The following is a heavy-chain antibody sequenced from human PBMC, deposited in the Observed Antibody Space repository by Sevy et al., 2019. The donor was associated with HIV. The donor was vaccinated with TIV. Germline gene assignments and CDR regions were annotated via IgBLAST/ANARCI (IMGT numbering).Heavy chain of an antibody. CDR3: ARRGPFQFDSNGFSDN. D-gene: IGHD3-22*01. J-gene: IGHJ4*02. CDR1: GYTFTSFG. CDR2: ISAYNGHT. Sequence: ASVKVSCKASGYTFTSFGITWVRQAPGQGLEWMGWISAYNGHTNYQQKFQGRLTMTTDTSTTTAYMELRGLRSDDTAVYFCARRGPFQFDSNGFSDNWGQGTLVTVSS. V-gene: IGHV1-18*04.